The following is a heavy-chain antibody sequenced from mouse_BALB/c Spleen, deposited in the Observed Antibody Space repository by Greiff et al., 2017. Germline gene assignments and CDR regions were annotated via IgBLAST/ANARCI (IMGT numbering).Heavy chain of an antibody. V-gene: IGHV1-82*01. CDR1: GYAFSSSW. D-gene: IGHD1-1*01. CDR2: IYPGDGDT. Sequence: VQRVESGPELVKPGASVKISCKASGYAFSSSWMNWVKQRPGQGLEWIGRIYPGDGDTNYNGKFKGKATLTADKSSSTAYMQLSSLTSVDSAVYFCAREGYYYGSSDYFDYWGQGTTLTVSS. J-gene: IGHJ2*01. CDR3: AREGYYYGSSDYFDY.